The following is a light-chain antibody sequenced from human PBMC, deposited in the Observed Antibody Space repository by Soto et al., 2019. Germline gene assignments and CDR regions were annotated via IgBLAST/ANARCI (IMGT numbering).Light chain of an antibody. Sequence: QSALTQPASVSGSPGQSITISCTGTNSDVGAYNLVSWYQQDPGKAPKLIIFEVNKRPSGVASRFSASKSGNTASLIISGLQAEYEADYYCCSYAGRTRVFGTGTKLTVL. CDR1: NSDVGAYNL. V-gene: IGLV2-23*02. CDR2: EVN. J-gene: IGLJ1*01. CDR3: CSYAGRTRV.